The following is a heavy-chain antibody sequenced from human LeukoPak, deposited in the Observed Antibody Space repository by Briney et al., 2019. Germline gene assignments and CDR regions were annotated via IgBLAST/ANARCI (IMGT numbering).Heavy chain of an antibody. CDR1: GFTFRSYW. D-gene: IGHD3-10*01. V-gene: IGHV3-7*03. J-gene: IGHJ4*02. CDR3: VRGMSTPGIDH. CDR2: INEDGSDK. Sequence: GGSLRLSCVVSGFTFRSYWMNWVRQAPGKGLEWLANINEDGSDKWYVDSVKGRFTISRDNGKNSLYMHLNNLRLEDTAVYYRVRGMSTPGIDHWGQGTLVIVSS.